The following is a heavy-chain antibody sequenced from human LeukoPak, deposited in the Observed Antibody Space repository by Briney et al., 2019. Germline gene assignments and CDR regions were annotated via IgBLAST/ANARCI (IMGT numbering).Heavy chain of an antibody. CDR2: VSTDGSTT. D-gene: IGHD5-18*01. CDR3: ARSIGYVES. J-gene: IGHJ5*02. V-gene: IGHV3-74*01. Sequence: GGSLRLSCAASGFTFSTSWMHWVRQASGKGLEWVSHVSTDGSTTAHADSVKGRFTISRENAKNTVYLQMNSLRAEDTAVYYCARSIGYVESWGQGTLVTVSS. CDR1: GFTFSTSW.